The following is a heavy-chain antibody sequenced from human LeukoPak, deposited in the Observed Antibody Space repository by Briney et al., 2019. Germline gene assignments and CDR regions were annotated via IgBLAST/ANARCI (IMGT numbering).Heavy chain of an antibody. Sequence: PGGSLRLSCGASGFSFTTAWMSWVRQAPGKGLEWVARIKSDGAVDYASPVKGRLTISKDYPKNTLYLQMNSLKVEDTAVYYCVIDDYYDYSGTREADYFDYWGQGTLVTVSS. V-gene: IGHV3-15*01. J-gene: IGHJ4*02. CDR2: IKSDGAV. D-gene: IGHD3-22*01. CDR1: GFSFTTAW. CDR3: VIDDYYDYSGTREADYFDY.